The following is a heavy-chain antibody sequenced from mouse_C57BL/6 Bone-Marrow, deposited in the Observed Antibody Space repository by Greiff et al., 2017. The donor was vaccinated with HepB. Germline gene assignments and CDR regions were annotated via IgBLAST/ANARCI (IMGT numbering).Heavy chain of an antibody. J-gene: IGHJ2*01. CDR1: GFNIKDDY. D-gene: IGHD1-1*01. CDR2: IDPENGDT. V-gene: IGHV14-4*01. Sequence: EVKLQESGAELVRPGASVKLSCTASGFNIKDDYMHWVKQRPEQGLEWIGWIDPENGDTEYASKFQGKATITADTSSNTAYLQLSSLTSEDTAVYYCTTSPSSYYFDYWGQGTTLTVSS. CDR3: TTSPSSYYFDY.